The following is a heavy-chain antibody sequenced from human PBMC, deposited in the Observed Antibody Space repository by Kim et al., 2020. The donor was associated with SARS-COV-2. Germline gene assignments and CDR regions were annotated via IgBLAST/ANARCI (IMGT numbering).Heavy chain of an antibody. Sequence: GRFHISRDDSKNTLYLQMNSLKTEDTAVYYCTTDAIVVPAAMPYYYGMDVWGQGTTVTVSS. D-gene: IGHD2-2*01. CDR3: TTDAIVVPAAMPYYYGMDV. V-gene: IGHV3-15*01. J-gene: IGHJ6*02.